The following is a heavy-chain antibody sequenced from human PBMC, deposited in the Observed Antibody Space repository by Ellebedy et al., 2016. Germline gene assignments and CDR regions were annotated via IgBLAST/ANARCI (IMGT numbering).Heavy chain of an antibody. V-gene: IGHV4-34*01. CDR3: ALGRGCDY. CDR2: INHSGST. CDR1: GGSFSGYN. J-gene: IGHJ4*02. D-gene: IGHD3-10*01. Sequence: SETLSLTCAVYGGSFSGYNWNWVRQSPGKGLEWIGEINHSGSTNYNPSLKSRVTMSVDTSKNQVSLMLSSVTAADTAVYYCALGRGCDYWGQGTLVTVSS.